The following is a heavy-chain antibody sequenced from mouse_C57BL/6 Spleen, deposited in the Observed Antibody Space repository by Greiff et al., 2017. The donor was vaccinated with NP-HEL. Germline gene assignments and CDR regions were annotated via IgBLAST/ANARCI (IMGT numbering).Heavy chain of an antibody. CDR3: ARYSYYGSSYWFAY. CDR2: INPNNGGT. CDR1: GYTFTDYN. Sequence: EVHLVESGPELVKPGASVKIPCKASGYTFTDYNMDWVKQSHGKSLEWIGDINPNNGGTIYNQKFKGKATLTVDKSSSTAYMELRSLTSEDTAVYYCARYSYYGSSYWFAYWGQGTLVTVSA. D-gene: IGHD1-1*01. J-gene: IGHJ3*01. V-gene: IGHV1-18*01.